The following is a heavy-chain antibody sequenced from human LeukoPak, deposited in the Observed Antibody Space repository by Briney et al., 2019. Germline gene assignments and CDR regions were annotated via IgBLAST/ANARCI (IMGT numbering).Heavy chain of an antibody. CDR2: INSDGSST. J-gene: IGHJ4*02. CDR3: AKDLRDGSSSGSVDY. D-gene: IGHD6-6*01. Sequence: SGGSLRLSCAASGFTFSSYWMHWVRQAPGKRLVWVSRINSDGSSTNYADSVKGRFTISRDNSKNTLYLQMNSLRAEDTAVYYCAKDLRDGSSSGSVDYWGQGTLVTVSS. CDR1: GFTFSSYW. V-gene: IGHV3-74*01.